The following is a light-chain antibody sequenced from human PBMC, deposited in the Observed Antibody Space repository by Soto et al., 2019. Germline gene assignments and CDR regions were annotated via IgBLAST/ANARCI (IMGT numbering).Light chain of an antibody. CDR1: QSLSSS. Sequence: EIVLTQSPATLSLSPGERATLSCRASQSLSSSLAWYQQKPGQAPRLLIYDASNRATGIPDRFSGSGSETDFTLTISSLEPEDCAVYYCQQRRNWPLTCGGGTRVDIK. J-gene: IGKJ4*01. V-gene: IGKV3-11*01. CDR3: QQRRNWPLT. CDR2: DAS.